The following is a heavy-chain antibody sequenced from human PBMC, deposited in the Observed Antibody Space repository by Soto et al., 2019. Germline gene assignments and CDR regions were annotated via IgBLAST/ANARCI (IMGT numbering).Heavy chain of an antibody. Sequence: QITFKESGPTLVKPTQTHTLTCTFSGFSLTTDSVGVGWIRQPPGEALEWLAVMYWDDSKTYRPSLESRLTITKDTSKNQVALTTPNKDSLDIATYYSAQAYGRRSLYWVQGTLVSVSS. CDR2: MYWDDSK. V-gene: IGHV2-5*02. CDR1: GFSLTTDSVG. CDR3: AQAYGRRSLY. D-gene: IGHD3-10*01. J-gene: IGHJ4*02.